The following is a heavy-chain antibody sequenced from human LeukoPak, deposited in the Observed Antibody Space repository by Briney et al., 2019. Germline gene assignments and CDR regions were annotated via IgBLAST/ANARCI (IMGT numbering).Heavy chain of an antibody. V-gene: IGHV3-53*01. J-gene: IGHJ5*02. Sequence: PGGSLRLSCAASGFTVSSNYMSWVRPAPGKGLEWVSVIYSGGSTYYAGSVKGRFTISRDNSKNTLYLQMNSLRAEDTAVYYCARDGSPYYYDSSGYHTWGQGTLVTVSS. D-gene: IGHD3-22*01. CDR2: IYSGGST. CDR3: ARDGSPYYYDSSGYHT. CDR1: GFTVSSNY.